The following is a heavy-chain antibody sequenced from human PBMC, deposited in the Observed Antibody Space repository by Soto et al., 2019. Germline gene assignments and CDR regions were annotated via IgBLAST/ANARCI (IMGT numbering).Heavy chain of an antibody. D-gene: IGHD3-22*01. J-gene: IGHJ4*02. CDR3: ARDYYHDSSGYCLDY. Sequence: GASVKVTCQASGYTFTSYGISWVRQAPGQGLEWMGWISAYNGNTNYAQKLQGRVTMTTDTSTSTAYMELRSLRSDDTAVYYCARDYYHDSSGYCLDYWGQGTLVTVSS. CDR1: GYTFTSYG. CDR2: ISAYNGNT. V-gene: IGHV1-18*01.